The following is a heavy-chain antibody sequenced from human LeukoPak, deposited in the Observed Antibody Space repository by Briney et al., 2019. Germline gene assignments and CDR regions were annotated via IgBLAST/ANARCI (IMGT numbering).Heavy chain of an antibody. CDR3: ARDRYYYGSGTYFDY. J-gene: IGHJ4*02. V-gene: IGHV4-30-4*01. Sequence: SETLSLTCTVSGGSISSGDYYWRWIRQPPGKGLEWIVYICYSGNTYYNQSLKSRVTSSVDTSKKQFSLKLSSVTAGDTALDYWARDRYYYGSGTYFDYWGQGTLVTVSS. CDR2: ICYSGNT. CDR1: GGSISSGDYY. D-gene: IGHD3-10*01.